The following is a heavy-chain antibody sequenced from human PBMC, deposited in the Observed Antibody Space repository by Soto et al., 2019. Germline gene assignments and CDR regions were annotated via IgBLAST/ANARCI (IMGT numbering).Heavy chain of an antibody. CDR2: INTYNGNT. CDR3: ARDTYGLFDS. J-gene: IGHJ4*02. V-gene: IGHV1-18*03. CDR1: GGTFSSYT. Sequence: ASVKVSCKASGGTFSSYTISWVRQAPGQGLEWMGWINTYNGNTHYARRLQDRVTMTTDTSTSTAYMELRSLTSDDMAVYYCARDTYGLFDSWGQGTLVTVSS. D-gene: IGHD3-10*01.